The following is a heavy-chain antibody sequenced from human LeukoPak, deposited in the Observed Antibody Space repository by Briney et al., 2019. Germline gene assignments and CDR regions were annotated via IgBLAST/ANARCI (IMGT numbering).Heavy chain of an antibody. CDR1: GYSISSGYY. D-gene: IGHD3-22*01. Sequence: SETLSLTCAVSGYSISSGYYWGWIRPPPGKGLEWIGSIYHSGSTYYNPSLKSRVTISVDTSKNQFSLKPSSVTAADTAVYYCAAEGDSSGYYSPLFLDYWGQGTLVTVSS. J-gene: IGHJ4*02. CDR3: AAEGDSSGYYSPLFLDY. CDR2: IYHSGST. V-gene: IGHV4-38-2*01.